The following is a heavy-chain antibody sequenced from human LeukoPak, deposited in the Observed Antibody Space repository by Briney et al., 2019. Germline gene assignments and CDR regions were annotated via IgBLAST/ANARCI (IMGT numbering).Heavy chain of an antibody. CDR3: ASPNRYEYAFDI. CDR1: GVPISSSSYH. J-gene: IGHJ3*02. D-gene: IGHD3-16*01. Sequence: PSETLSLTCTVSGVPISSSSYHWGWIRQPPGKGLEWIGSIYYSGSTYYNASLKSRVTISVDTSKTQFSLNLSSVTAADTAVYYCASPNRYEYAFDIWGQGTMVTVSS. V-gene: IGHV4-39*07. CDR2: IYYSGST.